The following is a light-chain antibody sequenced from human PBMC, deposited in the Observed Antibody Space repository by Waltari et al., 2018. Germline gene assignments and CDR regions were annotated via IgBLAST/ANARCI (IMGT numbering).Light chain of an antibody. V-gene: IGKV3-11*01. CDR3: QQRTNWPPWA. CDR2: DAS. Sequence: IVLTQSPATLSLSPGERATLSCRASQSVRTNLAWYQQKPGQAPRLLIDDASHRATGIPARFSGSGSGTDFTLTISTLEAEDFAVYYCQQRTNWPPWAFGQGTKVEI. CDR1: QSVRTN. J-gene: IGKJ1*01.